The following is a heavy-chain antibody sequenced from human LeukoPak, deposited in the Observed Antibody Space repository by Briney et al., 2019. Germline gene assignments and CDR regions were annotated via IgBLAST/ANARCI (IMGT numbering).Heavy chain of an antibody. V-gene: IGHV4-59*01. Sequence: SETLSLTCTVSGGSISSYYWSWIRQPPGKRLEWIGYIYYSGSTNSNPSLKSRVTISADTSKNQSSLKLSSVTAADTAVYYCARGNYDSRGYSNGFDIWGQGAMVTVSS. J-gene: IGHJ3*02. D-gene: IGHD3-22*01. CDR3: ARGNYDSRGYSNGFDI. CDR2: IYYSGST. CDR1: GGSISSYY.